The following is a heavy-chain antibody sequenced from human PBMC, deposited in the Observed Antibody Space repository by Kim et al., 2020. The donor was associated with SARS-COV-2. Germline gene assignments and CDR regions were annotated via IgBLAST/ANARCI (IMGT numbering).Heavy chain of an antibody. J-gene: IGHJ6*02. CDR3: ARDLLPYSTARSYGMDV. CDR1: GFTFSSYS. CDR2: ISSSSSYI. D-gene: IGHD6-13*01. V-gene: IGHV3-21*01. Sequence: LSLTCAASGFTFSSYSMNWVRQAPGKGLEWVSSISSSSSYIYYADSVKGRFTISRDNAKNSLYLQMNSLRAEDTAVYYCARDLLPYSTARSYGMDVWGQGTTVTVSS.